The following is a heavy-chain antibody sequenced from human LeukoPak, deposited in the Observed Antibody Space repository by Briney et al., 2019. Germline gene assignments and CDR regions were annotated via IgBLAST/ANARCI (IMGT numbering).Heavy chain of an antibody. J-gene: IGHJ4*02. CDR1: GFTFSSYA. D-gene: IGHD3-10*01. Sequence: GGSLRLSCAASGFTFSSYAMHWVRQAPGKGLEYVSSISSNGGSTYYANSVKGRFTISRDNSKNTLYLQMGSLRAEDMAVYYCARGYYYGSGSYYFDYWGQGTLVTVSS. V-gene: IGHV3-64*01. CDR2: ISSNGGST. CDR3: ARGYYYGSGSYYFDY.